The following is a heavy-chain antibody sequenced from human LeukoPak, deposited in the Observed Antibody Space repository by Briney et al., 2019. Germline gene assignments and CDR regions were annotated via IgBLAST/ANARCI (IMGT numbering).Heavy chain of an antibody. J-gene: IGHJ4*02. D-gene: IGHD3-10*01. V-gene: IGHV3-15*01. CDR3: TTRHSTVGFGAY. CDR1: GFTFSDVW. Sequence: GGSLRLSCAASGFTFSDVWMNWVRQAPGKGLESVGRIKSKTDGGTTDYAAPVKGRFTISRDDSKNTLYLQMNSLRTEDTALYYCTTRHSTVGFGAYWGQGTLVTVSS. CDR2: IKSKTDGGTT.